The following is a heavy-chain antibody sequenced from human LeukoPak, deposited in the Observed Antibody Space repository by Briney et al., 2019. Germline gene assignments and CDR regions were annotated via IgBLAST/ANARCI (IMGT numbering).Heavy chain of an antibody. D-gene: IGHD2-15*01. Sequence: GESLKISCKGSGYSFTSYWIGWVRQMPGKGLEWMGVIYPGDSDTRYSPSFQGQVTISADKSISTAYLQWSGLKASDTAMYYCAVNLRYCSGGSCYSGYYYFDYWGQGTLVTVSS. CDR3: AVNLRYCSGGSCYSGYYYFDY. CDR2: IYPGDSDT. CDR1: GYSFTSYW. J-gene: IGHJ4*02. V-gene: IGHV5-51*01.